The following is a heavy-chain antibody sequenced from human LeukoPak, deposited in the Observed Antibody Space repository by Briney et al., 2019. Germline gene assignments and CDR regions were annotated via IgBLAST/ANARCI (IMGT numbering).Heavy chain of an antibody. J-gene: IGHJ3*02. CDR1: GFTFSSYN. V-gene: IGHV3-21*01. CDR3: ASTISPLDAFDI. Sequence: GGSLRLSCVASGFTFSSYNMNWVRQSPGKGREWVSSITSSSLLFYADSVKGRFTGSRDKAKNPLYLEINSLRAEDTAVYYCASTISPLDAFDIWGQGTMVTVSS. CDR2: ITSSSLL. D-gene: IGHD2-2*02.